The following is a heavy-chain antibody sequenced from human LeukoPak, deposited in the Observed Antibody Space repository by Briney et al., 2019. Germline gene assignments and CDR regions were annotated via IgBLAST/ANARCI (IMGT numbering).Heavy chain of an antibody. Sequence: ETLSLTCAVYGGSFSGYYWSWVRQAPGKGLEWVPGISGGGETSYYADSVSGRVTLSRDNFESMLFLQMDSLRAEDTAVYYCARENVAVVAEVGQSHRPNYFDHWGQGILVTVAS. CDR3: ARENVAVVAEVGQSHRPNYFDH. J-gene: IGHJ4*02. D-gene: IGHD6-19*01. CDR2: ISGGGETS. V-gene: IGHV3-23*01. CDR1: GGSFSGYY.